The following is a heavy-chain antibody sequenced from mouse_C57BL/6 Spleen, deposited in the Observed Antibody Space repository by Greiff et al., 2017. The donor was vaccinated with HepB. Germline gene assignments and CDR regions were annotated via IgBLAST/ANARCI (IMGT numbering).Heavy chain of an antibody. D-gene: IGHD2-1*01. V-gene: IGHV1-22*01. CDR3: ARGDYGNYDWYFDV. J-gene: IGHJ1*03. Sequence: EVQLQESGPELVKPGASVKMSCKASGYTFTDYNMHWVKQSHGKSLEWIGYINPNNGGTSYNQKFKGKATLTVNKSSSTAYMELRSLTSEDSAVYYCARGDYGNYDWYFDVWGTGTTVTVSS. CDR1: GYTFTDYN. CDR2: INPNNGGT.